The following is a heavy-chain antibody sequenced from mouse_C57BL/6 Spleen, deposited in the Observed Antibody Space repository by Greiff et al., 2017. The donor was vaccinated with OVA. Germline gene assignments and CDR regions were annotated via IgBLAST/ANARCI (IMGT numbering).Heavy chain of an antibody. J-gene: IGHJ1*03. CDR1: GYTFTDYE. CDR2: IDPETGGT. CDR3: TRKGFGYYGSPYWYFDV. D-gene: IGHD1-1*01. Sequence: QVQLKESGAELVRPGASVTLSCKASGYTFTDYEMHWVKQTPVHGLEWIGAIDPETGGTAYNQKFKGKAILTADKSSSTAYMELRSLTSEDSAVYYCTRKGFGYYGSPYWYFDVWGTGTTVTVSS. V-gene: IGHV1-15*01.